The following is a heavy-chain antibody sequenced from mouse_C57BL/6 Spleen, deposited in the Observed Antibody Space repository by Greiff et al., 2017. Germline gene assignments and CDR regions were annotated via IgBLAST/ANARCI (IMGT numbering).Heavy chain of an antibody. CDR2: IYPGDGDT. Sequence: QVHVKQSGPVLVKPGASVKMSCKASGYAFSSSWMNWVKQRPGKGLEWIGRIYPGDGDTNYNGKFKGKATLTADKSSSTAYMQLSSLTSEDSAVYFCARHDLAWFAYWGQGTLVTVSA. D-gene: IGHD2-4*01. CDR3: ARHDLAWFAY. V-gene: IGHV1-82*01. CDR1: GYAFSSSW. J-gene: IGHJ3*01.